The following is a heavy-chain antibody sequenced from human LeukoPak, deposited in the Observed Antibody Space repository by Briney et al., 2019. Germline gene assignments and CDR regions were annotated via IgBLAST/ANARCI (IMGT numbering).Heavy chain of an antibody. CDR1: GGTFSSYA. CDR3: ALTRGDTAMGYYFDY. CDR2: IIPILGIA. V-gene: IGHV1-69*04. Sequence: ASVKVSCKASGGTFSSYAISWVRQAPGQGLEWMGRIIPILGIANYAQKFQGRVTITADKSTSTAYMELSSLRSEDTAVYYCALTRGDTAMGYYFDYWGQGTLVTVSS. D-gene: IGHD5-18*01. J-gene: IGHJ4*02.